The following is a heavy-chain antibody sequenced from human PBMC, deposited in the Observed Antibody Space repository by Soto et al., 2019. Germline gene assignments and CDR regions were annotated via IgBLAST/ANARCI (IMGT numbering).Heavy chain of an antibody. CDR3: ARPYSGYDYYFDY. CDR1: GDSVSSSSGA. J-gene: IGHJ4*02. CDR2: TYYRSQFYH. D-gene: IGHD5-12*01. Sequence: PSQTLSLTCVVSGDSVSSSSGAWIWIRQSPSRGLEWLGRTYYRSQFYHDYAISVRGRISINPDTTRNQSSLQLNSVTPEDTAVCYCARPYSGYDYYFDYWGQGTLVTVSS. V-gene: IGHV6-1*01.